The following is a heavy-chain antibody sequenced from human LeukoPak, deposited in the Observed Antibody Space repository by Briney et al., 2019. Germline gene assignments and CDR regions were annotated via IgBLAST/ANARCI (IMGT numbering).Heavy chain of an antibody. CDR1: GGSISSYY. D-gene: IGHD5-12*01. Sequence: SKTLSLTCTVSGGSISSYYWSWIRQPAGKGLEWIGRIYTSGSTNYNPSLKSRVTMSVDTSKNQFSLKLSSVTAADTAVYYCARHPWGGYSGYEFDYWGQGTLVTVSS. V-gene: IGHV4-4*07. CDR3: ARHPWGGYSGYEFDY. CDR2: IYTSGST. J-gene: IGHJ4*02.